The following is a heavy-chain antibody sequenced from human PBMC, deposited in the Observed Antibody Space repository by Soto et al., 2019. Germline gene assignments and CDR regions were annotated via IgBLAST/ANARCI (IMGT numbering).Heavy chain of an antibody. J-gene: IGHJ3*02. CDR3: ACCSGGSCYIDAFDI. CDR2: ISYDRSNK. D-gene: IGHD2-15*01. CDR1: GFTFSSYG. Sequence: VQLVESGGGVVQPGRSLRLSCAGSGFTFSSYGMHWLRQAPGKGLERLAVISYDRSNKYYADSVKGRFNISRDNSKNTLDLQMNSLRAEDTAVYYCACCSGGSCYIDAFDIWGQGTMVTVSS. V-gene: IGHV3-30*03.